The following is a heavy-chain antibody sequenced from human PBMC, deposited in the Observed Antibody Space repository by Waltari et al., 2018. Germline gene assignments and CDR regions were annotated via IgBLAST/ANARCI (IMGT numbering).Heavy chain of an antibody. D-gene: IGHD1-26*01. J-gene: IGHJ3*02. CDR3: AREHSGKSRGGFDI. CDR1: GDSVPSAIVA. V-gene: IGHV6-1*01. Sequence: QGQLQQSGPGLVKPSQTLSLTCAISGDSVPSAIVAWNWIRQSPSRGLEWLGRTYYRSKWYNDYAVSVTGRISINPDTSKNQFSLQLNSVSPEDTAVYYCAREHSGKSRGGFDIWGQGTLVTVSS. CDR2: TYYRSKWYN.